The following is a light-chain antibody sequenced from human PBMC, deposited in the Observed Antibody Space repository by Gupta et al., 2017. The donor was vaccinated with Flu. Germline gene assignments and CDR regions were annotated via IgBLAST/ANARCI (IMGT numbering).Light chain of an antibody. CDR3: QQYGSSPPRT. CDR1: QSVSSSY. V-gene: IGKV3-20*01. J-gene: IGKJ1*01. CDR2: GAS. Sequence: GERATLSCRASQSVSSSYLAWYQQKPGQAPRLLIYGASSRATGIPDRFSGSGSGTDFTLTISRLEPEDFAVYYCQQYGSSPPRTFGQGTKV.